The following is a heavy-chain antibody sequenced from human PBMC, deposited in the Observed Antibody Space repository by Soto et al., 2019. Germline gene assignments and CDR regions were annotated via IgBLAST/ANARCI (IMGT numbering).Heavy chain of an antibody. Sequence: SETLSLTCTVSGGSVSSGSYYWSWIRQPPGKGLEWIGYIYYSGSTNYNPSLKSRVAISVDTSKNQFSLKLSSVTAADTAVYYCFSFVESRSWYLDYWGQRTLVTVSS. V-gene: IGHV4-61*01. D-gene: IGHD6-13*01. J-gene: IGHJ4*02. CDR2: IYYSGST. CDR3: FSFVESRSWYLDY. CDR1: GGSVSSGSYY.